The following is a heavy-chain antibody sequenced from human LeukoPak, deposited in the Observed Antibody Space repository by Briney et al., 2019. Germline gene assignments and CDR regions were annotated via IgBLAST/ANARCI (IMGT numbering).Heavy chain of an antibody. CDR2: ISTTSDAM. CDR3: AREIPGRIAANC. D-gene: IGHD2-15*01. J-gene: IGHJ4*02. CDR1: GFTFSDYA. Sequence: GGSLRLSCAASGFTFSDYAMNWVRQAPGKGLEWLSFISTTSDAMYYADSVKGRLTVSRDNAKNSLFLQMHSLRAEDTAIYYCAREIPGRIAANCWGQGTLVTVSS. V-gene: IGHV3-48*01.